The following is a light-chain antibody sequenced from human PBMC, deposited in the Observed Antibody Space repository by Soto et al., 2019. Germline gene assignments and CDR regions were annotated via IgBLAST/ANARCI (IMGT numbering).Light chain of an antibody. CDR1: QSIGKSY. CDR2: GAS. Sequence: ETVLTQSPGTVSLSPGESATLSCRASQSIGKSYLAWFQHKPGQAPRLLIYGASTRATGIPDRFRGSGSGTDLTLTVSRLESEDFAVYYCQQYAESPLTFGGGTKVEIK. J-gene: IGKJ4*01. CDR3: QQYAESPLT. V-gene: IGKV3-20*01.